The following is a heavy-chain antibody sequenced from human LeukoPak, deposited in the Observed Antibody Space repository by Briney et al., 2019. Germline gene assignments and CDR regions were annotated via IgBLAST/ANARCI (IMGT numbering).Heavy chain of an antibody. J-gene: IGHJ4*02. D-gene: IGHD5-12*01. CDR2: IYYSGST. CDR3: ARNGGYASPFDS. V-gene: IGHV4-59*08. Sequence: SETLSLTCTVSGGSISSYYWSWIRQPPGNGLEWLGYIYYSGSTNYNPSLKSRVTISVDTSKNQFSLKLNSVTAADTAVYYCARNGGYASPFDSWGQGTLVTVSS. CDR1: GGSISSYY.